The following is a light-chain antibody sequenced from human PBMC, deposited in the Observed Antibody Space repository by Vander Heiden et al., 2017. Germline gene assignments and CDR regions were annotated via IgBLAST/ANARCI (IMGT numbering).Light chain of an antibody. V-gene: IGLV4-60*03. CDR2: LEGSGSY. Sequence: QPALSHSSSSSAYLGSSVKLTCTLRRPHSGSVLPWHQQQPGKAPRHLMKLEGSGSYSKGSGVPDRFSGSSSGADRYLTISNLQAEDEAYYYCETWDNYTHVFGGGTKLTVL. CDR1: RPHSGSV. J-gene: IGLJ3*02. CDR3: ETWDNYTHV.